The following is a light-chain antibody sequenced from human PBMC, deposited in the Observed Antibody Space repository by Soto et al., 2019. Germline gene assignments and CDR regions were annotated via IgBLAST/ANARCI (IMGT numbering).Light chain of an antibody. CDR1: QGIRND. V-gene: IGKV1-39*01. J-gene: IGKJ2*01. CDR3: QQSYSMPYA. CDR2: AAS. Sequence: DIQMTQSPSSLSASVGDRVTITCRASQGIRNDLGWYQQKPGRAPKRLFYAASSLQTGVQSRFTGSGSGTDFTLTIISLQPEDYATYFCQQSYSMPYAFGPGTKVDIK.